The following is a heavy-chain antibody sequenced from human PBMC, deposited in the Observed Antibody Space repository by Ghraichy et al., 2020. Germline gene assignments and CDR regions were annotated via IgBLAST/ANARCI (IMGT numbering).Heavy chain of an antibody. Sequence: SQTLTLTCAISGDSVSNNSAAWNWIRQSPSRGLEWLGRTYYRSKWYNDYAVSVKSRITINPDTSKNQFSLQLNSVTPEDTAVYFCARDSWYSSSSCGIDHWGQGTLVTVSS. CDR2: TYYRSKWYN. CDR1: GDSVSNNSAA. CDR3: ARDSWYSSSSCGIDH. V-gene: IGHV6-1*01. J-gene: IGHJ4*02. D-gene: IGHD6-6*01.